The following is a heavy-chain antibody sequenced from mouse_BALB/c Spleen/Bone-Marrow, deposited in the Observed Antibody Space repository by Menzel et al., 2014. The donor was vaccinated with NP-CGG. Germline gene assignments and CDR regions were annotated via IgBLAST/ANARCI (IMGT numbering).Heavy chain of an antibody. D-gene: IGHD4-1*01. CDR3: TRGGNWEDFDY. V-gene: IGHV5-17*02. CDR2: ISSGSSTI. Sequence: EVMLVESGGGLVQPGGSRKLSCAASGFTFSSFGMHWVRQAPERGREWVAYISSGSSTIFYADTVKGRFTISRDNPKNTLFLQMTSLRSEDTAMYYCTRGGNWEDFDYWGQGTTLIVSS. J-gene: IGHJ2*01. CDR1: GFTFSSFG.